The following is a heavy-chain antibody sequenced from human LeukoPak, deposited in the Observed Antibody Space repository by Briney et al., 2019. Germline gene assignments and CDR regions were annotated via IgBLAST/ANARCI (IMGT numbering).Heavy chain of an antibody. V-gene: IGHV5-51*01. Sequence: LGESLKISCTTSGYSFTTYWIGWVRQVAGKDPEWMGIIYPGDSDTRYSPSFEGQVTISADKSTSTAYLQWSSLKASDTATYYCARHLSSTGGCCYVDYWGQGTLVTVSS. J-gene: IGHJ4*02. CDR1: GYSFTTYW. D-gene: IGHD2-2*01. CDR3: ARHLSSTGGCCYVDY. CDR2: IYPGDSDT.